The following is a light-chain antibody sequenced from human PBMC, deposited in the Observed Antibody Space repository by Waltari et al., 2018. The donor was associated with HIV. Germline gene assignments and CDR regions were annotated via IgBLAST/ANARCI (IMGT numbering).Light chain of an antibody. CDR3: QQFDNWPLT. CDR2: GAS. V-gene: IGKV3-15*01. Sequence: IVMTQSPVTLSVSPGERATLSCRASQSVSSKLAWYQQKPGQAPRLLIYGASTRATGIPTRFSGSGSGTEFTLTISSLQSEDFAVYFCQQFDNWPLTFGGGTKVEI. CDR1: QSVSSK. J-gene: IGKJ4*01.